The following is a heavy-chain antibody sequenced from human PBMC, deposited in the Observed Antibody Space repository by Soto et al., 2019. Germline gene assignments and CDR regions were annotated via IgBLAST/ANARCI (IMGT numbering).Heavy chain of an antibody. J-gene: IGHJ4*02. CDR1: GFSLSTRGVG. Sequence: QITLKESGPTLVKPTQTLTLTCTFSGFSLSTRGVGVAWIRQPPGKALEWLALIFWDDDKWYSPSLKSRLTITEETSNNQVVLTMTNTDPVDTATYFCAQRPRGYASYFAYWGQGTLVTVSS. CDR3: AQRPRGYASYFAY. V-gene: IGHV2-5*02. D-gene: IGHD5-12*01. CDR2: IFWDDDK.